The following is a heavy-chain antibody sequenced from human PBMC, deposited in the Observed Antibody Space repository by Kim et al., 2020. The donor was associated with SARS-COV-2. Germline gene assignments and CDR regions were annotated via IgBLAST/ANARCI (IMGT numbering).Heavy chain of an antibody. CDR3: ARVMEQWLVRGGYFDY. D-gene: IGHD6-19*01. Sequence: KFQGRVTMTRDTSTSTVYMELSSLRSEDTAVDYCARVMEQWLVRGGYFDYWGQGTLVTVSS. J-gene: IGHJ4*02. V-gene: IGHV1-46*01.